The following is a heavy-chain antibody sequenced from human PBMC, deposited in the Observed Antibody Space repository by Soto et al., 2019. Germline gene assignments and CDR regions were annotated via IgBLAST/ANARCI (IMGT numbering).Heavy chain of an antibody. CDR2: INPNSGGT. Sequence: GASVKVSCKASGYTFTVYYMHCVLQAPGQWLEWMGWINPNSGGTNYAQKFQGRVTMTRDTSISTAYMELSRPRSDDTAVYYCARELPLYGSGSYIRFDPWGQGTLVTVSS. D-gene: IGHD3-10*01. J-gene: IGHJ5*02. CDR3: ARELPLYGSGSYIRFDP. V-gene: IGHV1-2*02. CDR1: GYTFTVYY.